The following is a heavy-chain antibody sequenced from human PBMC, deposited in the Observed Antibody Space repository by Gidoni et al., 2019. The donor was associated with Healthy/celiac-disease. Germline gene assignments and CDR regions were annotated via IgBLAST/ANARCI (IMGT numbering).Heavy chain of an antibody. V-gene: IGHV4-39*01. CDR2: IYYSGST. CDR3: ARLPYMDV. Sequence: QLQLQESGPGLVKPSDTLSLTCTVSGGSISSSSYYWGWIRQPPGKGLEWIGSIYYSGSTYYNTSLKRRVTISVDTSKNQFSLKLSYVTDADTAVYYCARLPYMDVWGKGTTVTVSS. J-gene: IGHJ6*03. CDR1: GGSISSSSYY.